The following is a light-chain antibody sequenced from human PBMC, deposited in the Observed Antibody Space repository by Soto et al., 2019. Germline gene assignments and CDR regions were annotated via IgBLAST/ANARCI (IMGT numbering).Light chain of an antibody. V-gene: IGLV1-40*01. CDR3: QSYDSSLSVV. CDR1: SSNIGAGYD. Sequence: QSVLTQPPSVSGAPGQRVTISCTGSSSNIGAGYDVHWYQQLPGTAPKLLIYGNSNRPSGVPDRFSGSKSGTSASLAITKLQAEDEADYYCQSYDSSLSVVFGGGTKPTVL. J-gene: IGLJ2*01. CDR2: GNS.